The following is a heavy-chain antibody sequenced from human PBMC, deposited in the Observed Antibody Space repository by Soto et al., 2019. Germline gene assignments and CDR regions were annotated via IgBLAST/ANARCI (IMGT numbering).Heavy chain of an antibody. CDR3: ARGAATRYYYYYYMDV. CDR2: IYYSGST. J-gene: IGHJ6*03. V-gene: IGHV4-59*01. CDR1: GGSIGSYY. Sequence: SETLSLTCTVSGGSIGSYYWSWIGQRPGKGLEWIGYIYYSGSTNYNPSLKSRVTISVDTSKNQFSLKLSSVTAADTAVYYCARGAATRYYYYYYMDVWGKGTTVTVSS. D-gene: IGHD2-15*01.